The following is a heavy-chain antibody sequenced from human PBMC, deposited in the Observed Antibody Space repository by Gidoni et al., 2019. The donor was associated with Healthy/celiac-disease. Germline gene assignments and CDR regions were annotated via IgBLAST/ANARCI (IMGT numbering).Heavy chain of an antibody. J-gene: IGHJ2*01. Sequence: QVQLVESGGGVVQPGRSLRLSCAASGFTFSSYGMHWVRQAPGKGLEWVAVIWYDGSNKYYADSVKGRFTISRDNSKNTLYLQMNSLRAEDTAVYYCAREGITIFGVAQGYFDLWGRGTLVTVSS. CDR1: GFTFSSYG. D-gene: IGHD3-3*01. V-gene: IGHV3-33*01. CDR3: AREGITIFGVAQGYFDL. CDR2: IWYDGSNK.